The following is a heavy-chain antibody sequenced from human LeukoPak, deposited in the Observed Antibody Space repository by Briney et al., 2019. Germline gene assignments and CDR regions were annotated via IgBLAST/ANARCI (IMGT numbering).Heavy chain of an antibody. Sequence: PGGSLRLSCAASGFTFSSYWMSWVRQAPGKGLEWVANIKQDGSEKYYVDSVKGRFTISRDNAKNSLYLQMDSLRAGDTAVYYCARALSYCSSSSCRLNFDYWGQGTLVTVSS. CDR1: GFTFSSYW. CDR2: IKQDGSEK. V-gene: IGHV3-7*04. CDR3: ARALSYCSSSSCRLNFDY. D-gene: IGHD2-15*01. J-gene: IGHJ4*02.